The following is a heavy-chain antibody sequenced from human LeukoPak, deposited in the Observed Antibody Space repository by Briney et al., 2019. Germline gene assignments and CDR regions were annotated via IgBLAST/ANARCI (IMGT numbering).Heavy chain of an antibody. CDR3: AREGVGYYLDQ. J-gene: IGHJ4*02. CDR2: ISDDSYWI. Sequence: GGSLRLSCAASGFTFSTYSMSWVRQAPGKGLEWVSSISDDSYWIYYADSVEGRFTISRDNAKNSLYLQMNNLRAEDTAVYYCAREGVGYYLDQWGQGTLVTVSS. V-gene: IGHV3-21*01. D-gene: IGHD2-15*01. CDR1: GFTFSTYS.